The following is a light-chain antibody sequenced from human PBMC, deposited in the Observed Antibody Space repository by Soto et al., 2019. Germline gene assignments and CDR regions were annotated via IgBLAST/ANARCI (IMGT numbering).Light chain of an antibody. J-gene: IGKJ4*01. V-gene: IGKV3-20*01. CDR2: GAS. Sequence: EIVLTQSPDILSLSPGERATLSCRASQSVDSSFLGWYQQKPGRAPRLLISGASSRATGIPDRFSGSGSGTDFTLTISRVEPEDFAVYYCQHYGSSPLTFGGGTKVEIK. CDR3: QHYGSSPLT. CDR1: QSVDSSF.